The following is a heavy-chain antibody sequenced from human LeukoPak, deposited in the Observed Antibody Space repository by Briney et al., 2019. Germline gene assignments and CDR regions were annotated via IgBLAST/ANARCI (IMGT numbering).Heavy chain of an antibody. J-gene: IGHJ4*02. CDR3: SRGRDRSKAGDH. CDR1: GGSCDDYY. D-gene: IGHD5-24*01. CDR2: IHPHGIF. Sequence: SGTLSLTCDVSGGSCDDYYCSWIRQPPGKGLEWIGEIHPHGIFYYNSSLMSRVTISIDTSKSQFSLRLTSVTAADTAIYYCSRGRDRSKAGDHWGQGSLVTVSS. V-gene: IGHV4-34*01.